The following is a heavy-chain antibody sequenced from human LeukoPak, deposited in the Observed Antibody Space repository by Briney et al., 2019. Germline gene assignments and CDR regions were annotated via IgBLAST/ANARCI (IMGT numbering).Heavy chain of an antibody. CDR3: AKGRGWLQFFDY. D-gene: IGHD5-24*01. CDR1: GFIFSNYG. J-gene: IGHJ4*02. CDR2: IRGNADTT. V-gene: IGHV3-23*01. Sequence: PGGSLRLSCAASGFIFSNYGMSWVRQAPGKGLEWVSGIRGNADTTYYADSVKGRFSIFRDNSKNTLYLQMNSLRAEDTAVYYCAKGRGWLQFFDYWGQGTLVTVSS.